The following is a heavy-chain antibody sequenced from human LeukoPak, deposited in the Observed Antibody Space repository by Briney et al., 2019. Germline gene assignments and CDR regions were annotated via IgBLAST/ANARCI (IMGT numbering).Heavy chain of an antibody. V-gene: IGHV3-30*04. Sequence: PGGALRLSCAASGFTFSTYAMHWVRQAPGKGLEWVAIIYYEGRKKYYVDSVKGRFTISRDNSKNTLYLKMNSLRVEDTAVYYCARDPYCSGSNCYSGLFDYWGQGTLVTVSS. D-gene: IGHD2-15*01. CDR1: GFTFSTYA. J-gene: IGHJ4*02. CDR2: IYYEGRKK. CDR3: ARDPYCSGSNCYSGLFDY.